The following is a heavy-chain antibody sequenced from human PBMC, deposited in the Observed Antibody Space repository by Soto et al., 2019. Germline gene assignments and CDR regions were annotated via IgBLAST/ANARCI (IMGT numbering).Heavy chain of an antibody. J-gene: IGHJ6*02. CDR2: ISAYNGNT. CDR1: GYTFTSYG. D-gene: IGHD2-2*01. Sequence: ASVKVSCKASGYTFTSYGISWVRQAPGQGLEWMGWISAYNGNTNYAQKLQGRVTMTTDTSTSTAYMELRSLRSEDTAVYYCARDLVPEVYYQLLWSSYYYYGMDVWGQGTTVTVS. CDR3: ARDLVPEVYYQLLWSSYYYYGMDV. V-gene: IGHV1-18*01.